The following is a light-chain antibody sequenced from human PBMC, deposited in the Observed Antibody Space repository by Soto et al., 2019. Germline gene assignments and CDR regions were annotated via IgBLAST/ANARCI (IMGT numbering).Light chain of an antibody. CDR3: QQYNSYRGT. Sequence: IQLTHSPASLSASVGDRVTITCRASQDITNYLAWYQQKPGKAPNLLIYAASTLQSGVPSRFSGSGSGTDFTLTISSLQPEDYATYYCQQYNSYRGTFGQGTKVDIK. V-gene: IGKV1-9*01. J-gene: IGKJ1*01. CDR1: QDITNY. CDR2: AAS.